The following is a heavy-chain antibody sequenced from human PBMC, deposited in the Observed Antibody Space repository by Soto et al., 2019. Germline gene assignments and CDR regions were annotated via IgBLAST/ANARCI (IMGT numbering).Heavy chain of an antibody. CDR1: GFTFHNYW. V-gene: IGHV3-7*01. CDR3: ARENYFDY. Sequence: EVQLVESGGGLVQPGGSLRLSCAASGFTFHNYWMGWVRQTPDKGLEWVANIKPDGSDKYYVDSVKGRFTISRDNAKNSLYLQMISLRAEDTAVYYCARENYFDYWGQGTLVTVSS. J-gene: IGHJ4*02. CDR2: IKPDGSDK.